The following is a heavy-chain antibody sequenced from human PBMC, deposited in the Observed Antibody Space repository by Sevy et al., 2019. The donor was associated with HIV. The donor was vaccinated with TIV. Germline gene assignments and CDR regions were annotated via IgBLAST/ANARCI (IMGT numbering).Heavy chain of an antibody. CDR2: INNDGSVR. Sequence: GGSLRLSCKCSGFSLSAYWMHWVRQIPGKGLDWVSHINNDGSVRQYAGSVKGRFTISRDNVRNTLYLQMESLRAEDAGVYYCARGIGKSGAFWGQGTLVTVSS. D-gene: IGHD1-26*01. V-gene: IGHV3-74*01. CDR1: GFSLSAYW. J-gene: IGHJ4*02. CDR3: ARGIGKSGAF.